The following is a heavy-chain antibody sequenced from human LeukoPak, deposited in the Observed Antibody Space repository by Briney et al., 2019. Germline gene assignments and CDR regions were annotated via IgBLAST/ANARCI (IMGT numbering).Heavy chain of an antibody. D-gene: IGHD6-25*01. Sequence: GGSLRLSCAASGFIFSNYAMSWVRQAPGKRLEWVSAIDSTGAYTWYADSVKGRFTISKDSSKTILYLQMNSLRAEDAAVYFCAKGSAAGRPYYFDYWGQGTLVTVSS. V-gene: IGHV3-23*01. J-gene: IGHJ4*02. CDR3: AKGSAAGRPYYFDY. CDR1: GFIFSNYA. CDR2: IDSTGAYT.